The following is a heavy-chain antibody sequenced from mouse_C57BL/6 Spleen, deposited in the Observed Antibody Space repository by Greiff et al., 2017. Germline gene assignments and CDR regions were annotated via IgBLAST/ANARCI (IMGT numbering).Heavy chain of an antibody. J-gene: IGHJ3*01. CDR3: ARGSYGSSPAWFAY. V-gene: IGHV3-1*01. CDR1: GYSITSGYD. Sequence: DVQLQESGPGMVKPSQSLSLTCTVTGYSITSGYDWHWIRHFPGNKLEWMGYISYSGSTNYNPSLKSRISITHDTSKNHFFLKLNSVTTENTATYYGARGSYGSSPAWFAYWGQGTLVTVSA. CDR2: ISYSGST. D-gene: IGHD1-1*01.